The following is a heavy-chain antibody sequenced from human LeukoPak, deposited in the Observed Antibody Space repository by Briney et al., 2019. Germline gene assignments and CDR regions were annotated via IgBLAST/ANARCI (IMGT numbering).Heavy chain of an antibody. CDR2: IYYSGST. D-gene: IGHD3-22*01. Sequence: SETLSLTCSVSGGFISSSSYFWGWIRQPPGKGLEWFGDIYYSGSTYLKPPLASRVAISIDTSKNQFSLRLSPVTAADTAVYYCARRRYYDSTGYLDWGQGTLVIVSS. V-gene: IGHV4-39*01. CDR1: GGFISSSSYF. J-gene: IGHJ1*01. CDR3: ARRRYYDSTGYLD.